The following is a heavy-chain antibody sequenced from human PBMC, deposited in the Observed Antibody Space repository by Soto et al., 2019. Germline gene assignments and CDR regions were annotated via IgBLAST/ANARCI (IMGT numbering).Heavy chain of an antibody. Sequence: DVQLVESGGGLVQPGRSLRLSCAASGFTFDDYAMHWVRQAPGKGLEWVSGISWNSGSIGYADSVKGRFTISRDNAKNSLYPQMNSLRAEDTALYYCAKDIDSNYDFEAGAFDIWGQGTMVTVPS. CDR3: AKDIDSNYDFEAGAFDI. CDR2: ISWNSGSI. D-gene: IGHD4-4*01. V-gene: IGHV3-9*01. CDR1: GFTFDDYA. J-gene: IGHJ3*02.